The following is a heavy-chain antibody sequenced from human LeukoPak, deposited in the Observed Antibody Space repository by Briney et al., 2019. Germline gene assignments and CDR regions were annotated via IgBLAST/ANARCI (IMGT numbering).Heavy chain of an antibody. Sequence: PGGPLRLSCAASGFTFSTYAMHWVRQAPGKGLEWVAVISYDGSNKYYADSVKGRFTISRDNSKKTLYLQMNSLRAEDTAVYYCARVGGDYWGQGTLVTVSS. CDR1: GFTFSTYA. V-gene: IGHV3-30-3*01. D-gene: IGHD4-23*01. CDR3: ARVGGDY. J-gene: IGHJ4*02. CDR2: ISYDGSNK.